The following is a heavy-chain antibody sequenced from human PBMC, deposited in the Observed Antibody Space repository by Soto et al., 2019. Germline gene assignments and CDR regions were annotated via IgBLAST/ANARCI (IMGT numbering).Heavy chain of an antibody. CDR3: ARWVAGYYYGMDV. CDR1: GGSISSSNW. V-gene: IGHV4-4*02. CDR2: IYHSGST. Sequence: SWTQSLTCAVAGGSISSSNWWSWVRQPPGKGLEWIGEIYHSGSTNYNPSLKSRVTISVDKSKNQFSLKLSSVTAADTAVYYCARWVAGYYYGMDVWGQGTTVTVSS. J-gene: IGHJ6*02. D-gene: IGHD2-15*01.